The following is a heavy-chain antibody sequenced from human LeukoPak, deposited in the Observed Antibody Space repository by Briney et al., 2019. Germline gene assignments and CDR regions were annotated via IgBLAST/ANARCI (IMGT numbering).Heavy chain of an antibody. D-gene: IGHD2-2*01. CDR1: GGSISSYY. CDR2: IYYSGST. V-gene: IGHV4-59*01. Sequence: PSGTLSLTCTVSGGSISSYYWSWIRQPPGKGLEWIGYIYYSGSTNYNPSLKSRVTISVDTSKNQFSLKLSSVTAADTAVYYCARSGGIYCSSTSCYDYWGQGTLVTVSS. J-gene: IGHJ4*02. CDR3: ARSGGIYCSSTSCYDY.